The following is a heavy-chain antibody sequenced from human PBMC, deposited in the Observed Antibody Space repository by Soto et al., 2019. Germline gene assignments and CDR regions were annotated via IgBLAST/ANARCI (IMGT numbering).Heavy chain of an antibody. Sequence: GGSLRLSCVVSGFNFNIYGMNWVRQAPGKGLEWISFISSTSSSINYADSMKGRFTVSRDNAKNSLYLQLNDLRAEDTAVYYCARAPLDYWGRGTLVTVSS. CDR3: ARAPLDY. CDR2: ISSTSSSI. J-gene: IGHJ4*02. CDR1: GFNFNIYG. V-gene: IGHV3-21*01.